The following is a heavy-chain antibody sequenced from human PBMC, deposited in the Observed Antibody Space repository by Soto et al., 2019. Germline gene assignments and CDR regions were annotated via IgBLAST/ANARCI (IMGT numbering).Heavy chain of an antibody. CDR3: AKSARGYCISTSCYFDY. D-gene: IGHD2-2*03. V-gene: IGHV3-30*18. CDR1: GFTFSSYG. CDR2: ISYDGSNK. Sequence: GGSLRLSCAASGFTFSSYGMHWVRQAPGKGLEWVAVISYDGSNKYYADSVKGRFTISRDNSKNTLYLQMNSLRAEDTAVYYCAKSARGYCISTSCYFDYWGQGTLVTVSS. J-gene: IGHJ4*02.